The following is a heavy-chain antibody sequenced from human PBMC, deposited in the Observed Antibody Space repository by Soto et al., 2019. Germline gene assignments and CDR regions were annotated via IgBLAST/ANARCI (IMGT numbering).Heavy chain of an antibody. D-gene: IGHD1-26*01. CDR2: IIPILGIA. Sequence: ASVKVSCKASGGTFSSYAISWVRQAPGQGLEWMGGIIPILGIANYAQKFQGRVTITADKSTSTAYMELSSLRSEATAVYYCAMTDLPIVGSTNSYDYGMDVWGQGTTVTVSS. CDR1: GGTFSSYA. V-gene: IGHV1-69*10. J-gene: IGHJ6*02. CDR3: AMTDLPIVGSTNSYDYGMDV.